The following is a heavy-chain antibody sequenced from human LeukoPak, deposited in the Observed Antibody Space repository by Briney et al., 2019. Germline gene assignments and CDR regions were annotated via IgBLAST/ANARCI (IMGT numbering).Heavy chain of an antibody. CDR3: ARGFWGSGSYYNHVWFDP. CDR2: MNPNSGNT. V-gene: IGHV1-8*03. D-gene: IGHD3-10*01. Sequence: ASVKVSCKASGYTFTSYDINWVRQATGQGLEWMGWMNPNSGNTGYAQKFQGRVTITRNTSISTAYMELSSLRSEDTAVYYCARGFWGSGSYYNHVWFDPWGQGTLVTVSS. CDR1: GYTFTSYD. J-gene: IGHJ5*02.